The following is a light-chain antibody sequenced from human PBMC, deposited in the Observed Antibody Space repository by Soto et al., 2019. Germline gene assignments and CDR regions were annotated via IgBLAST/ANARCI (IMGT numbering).Light chain of an antibody. J-gene: IGLJ2*01. CDR1: SSDIGNNNY. CDR3: SSFVGGDSFDVI. Sequence: QSALTQPPSASGSPGQSVTISCTGNSSDIGNNNYVSWYQQHPGKAPKLMIYEVSKRPSGVPDRFSGSKSGNTASLTVSGLRADDEAVYYCSSFVGGDSFDVIFGGGTKLTVL. V-gene: IGLV2-8*01. CDR2: EVS.